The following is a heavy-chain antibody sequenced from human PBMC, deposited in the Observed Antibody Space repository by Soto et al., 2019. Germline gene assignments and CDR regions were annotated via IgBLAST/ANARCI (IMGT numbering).Heavy chain of an antibody. D-gene: IGHD2-2*01. CDR3: AGHPYCSSPSCYDLSRDDYYYYGMDV. V-gene: IGHV1-3*01. J-gene: IGHJ6*02. CDR1: GYTFTSYA. CDR2: SNAGNGNT. Sequence: ASVKVSCKASGYTFTSYAMHWVRQAPGQRLEWMGWSNAGNGNTKYSQKFQGRVTITRDTSASTAYMELSSLRSEDTAVYYCAGHPYCSSPSCYDLSRDDYYYYGMDVRGQGTEVTVS.